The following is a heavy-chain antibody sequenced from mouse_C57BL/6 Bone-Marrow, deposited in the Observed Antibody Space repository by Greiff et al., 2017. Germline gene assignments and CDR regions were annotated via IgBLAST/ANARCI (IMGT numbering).Heavy chain of an antibody. CDR2: IYPGSGST. D-gene: IGHD1-1*02. J-gene: IGHJ4*01. CDR3: ARGDYYCYAMDY. V-gene: IGHV1-55*01. Sequence: QVQLQQPGAELVKPGASVKMSCKASGYSFPSYWITWVKQRPGPGLEWIGDIYPGSGSTTYSEKFKCKATLTVDTSSSTAYMQLSSLTSEDSAVYYCARGDYYCYAMDYWGQGTSVTVSS. CDR1: GYSFPSYW.